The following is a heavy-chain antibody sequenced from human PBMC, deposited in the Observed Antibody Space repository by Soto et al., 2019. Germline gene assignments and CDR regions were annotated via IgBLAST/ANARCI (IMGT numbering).Heavy chain of an antibody. Sequence: PSETLSLTCTVSGGSVSSDTHYWSWIRQPPGKRLEWIGFIYSSGSTNYNPSLKGRVTMSVDTSKNQFSLKLRSVIVADTAVYHCARFVRSCSGTTCYTRADVWGQGTTVTVYS. CDR1: GGSVSSDTHY. V-gene: IGHV4-61*01. CDR2: IYSSGST. J-gene: IGHJ6*02. D-gene: IGHD2-2*02. CDR3: ARFVRSCSGTTCYTRADV.